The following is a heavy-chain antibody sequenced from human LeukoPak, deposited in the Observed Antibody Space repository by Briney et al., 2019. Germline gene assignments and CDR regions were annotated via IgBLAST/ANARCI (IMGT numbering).Heavy chain of an antibody. D-gene: IGHD5-18*01. CDR2: IYYSGST. CDR3: ARRYGARPGYYFDY. V-gene: IGHV4-31*03. CDR1: GGSISSGGYY. J-gene: IGHJ4*02. Sequence: SETLSLTCTVSGGSISSGGYYWSWIRQHPGKGLEWIGYIYYSGSTYYNPSLKSRVTISVDTSKNQFSLKLSSVAAADTAVCYCARRYGARPGYYFDYWGQGTLVTVSS.